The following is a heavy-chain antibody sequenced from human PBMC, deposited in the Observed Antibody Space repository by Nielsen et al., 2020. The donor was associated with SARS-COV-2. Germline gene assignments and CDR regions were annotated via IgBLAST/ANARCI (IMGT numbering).Heavy chain of an antibody. CDR3: ARDYDFWSGYSTRPSRAFDI. CDR2: IYYSGST. V-gene: IGHV4-59*01. CDR1: GGSFSGYY. Sequence: SETLSLTCAVYGGSFSGYYWSWIRQHPGKGLEWIGYIYYSGSTYYNPSLKSRVTISVDTSKNQFSLKLSSVTAADTAVYYCARDYDFWSGYSTRPSRAFDIWGQGTMVTVSS. J-gene: IGHJ3*02. D-gene: IGHD3-3*01.